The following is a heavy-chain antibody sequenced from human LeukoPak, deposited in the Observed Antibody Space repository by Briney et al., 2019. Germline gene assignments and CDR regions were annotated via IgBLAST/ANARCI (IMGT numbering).Heavy chain of an antibody. Sequence: PGRSLRLSCAASGFTFSNYGMHWVRQAPGKGLEWVGVIWFDGSNTRYADSVKGRFTIARDDSKNTVYLQMNSLRVEDTAVYYCGRGNFPHCSGDCFDSWGQGTLVTVSS. J-gene: IGHJ4*02. CDR2: IWFDGSNT. D-gene: IGHD2-21*02. V-gene: IGHV3-33*01. CDR3: GRGNFPHCSGDCFDS. CDR1: GFTFSNYG.